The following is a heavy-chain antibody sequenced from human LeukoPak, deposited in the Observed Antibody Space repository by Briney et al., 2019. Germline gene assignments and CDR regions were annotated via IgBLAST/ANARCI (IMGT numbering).Heavy chain of an antibody. J-gene: IGHJ4*02. CDR3: ARDLEVPRPFDY. D-gene: IGHD1-1*01. CDR1: GFTFSSYN. V-gene: IGHV3-48*01. Sequence: GGSLRLSCAASGFTFSSYNMNWVRQAPGKGLEWVSYISSSSSTIYYADSVKGRLTISRGNAKNSLYLQMNSLRAEDTAVYYCARDLEVPRPFDYWAREPWSPSPQ. CDR2: ISSSSSTI.